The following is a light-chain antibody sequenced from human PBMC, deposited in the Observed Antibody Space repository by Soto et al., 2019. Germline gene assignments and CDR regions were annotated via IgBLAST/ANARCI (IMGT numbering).Light chain of an antibody. CDR2: GNS. V-gene: IGLV1-40*01. Sequence: QSVLTQPPSVSGAPGQRVTISCPGSSSNIGAGYDVHWYQQFPGTAPKLLIFGNSDRPSGVPDRFSGSKSGTSASLAITGLQAEDEADYFCQSYDISLSTYVFGTGTKVTVL. CDR1: SSNIGAGYD. CDR3: QSYDISLSTYV. J-gene: IGLJ1*01.